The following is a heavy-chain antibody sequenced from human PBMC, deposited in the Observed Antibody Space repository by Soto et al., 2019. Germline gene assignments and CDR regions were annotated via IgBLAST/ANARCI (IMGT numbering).Heavy chain of an antibody. D-gene: IGHD3-10*01. J-gene: IGHJ4*02. CDR3: ARDVWSRASGPPDS. CDR2: ISWTSGTI. Sequence: PGGSLRLSCSASGFSFDDYATHWVRQAPGKGLEWVPGISWTSGTIGYADSVKGRFTISRDNAKNSLYLQMNSLRAEDTALYYCARDVWSRASGPPDSWGQGTLVTVSS. CDR1: GFSFDDYA. V-gene: IGHV3-9*01.